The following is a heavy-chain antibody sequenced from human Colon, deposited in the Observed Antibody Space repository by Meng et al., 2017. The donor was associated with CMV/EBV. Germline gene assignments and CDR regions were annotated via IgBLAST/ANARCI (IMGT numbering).Heavy chain of an antibody. CDR3: AREFFLDH. J-gene: IGHJ4*02. D-gene: IGHD3-10*01. CDR2: IYSGGST. CDR1: GFTVSDKS. V-gene: IGHV3-66*02. Sequence: GESLKISCSVSGFTVSDKSMTWVRQAPGMGLEWISVIYSGGSTNYAESVKGRFTISRDNSKNTLFLLMNSLTAGDTVVYFCAREFFLDHWGQGTLVTVSS.